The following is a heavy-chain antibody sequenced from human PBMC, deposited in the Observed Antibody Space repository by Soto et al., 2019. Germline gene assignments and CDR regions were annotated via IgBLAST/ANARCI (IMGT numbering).Heavy chain of an antibody. V-gene: IGHV4-59*01. CDR3: ARNWNYVPYFDY. D-gene: IGHD1-7*01. CDR1: GGSISSYY. J-gene: IGHJ4*02. Sequence: SETLSVTCTVSGGSISSYYWSWIRQPPGKGLEWIGYIYYSGSTNYSPSLKSRVTISVDTSKNQFSLKLSSVTAADTAVYYCARNWNYVPYFDYWGQGTLVIVSS. CDR2: IYYSGST.